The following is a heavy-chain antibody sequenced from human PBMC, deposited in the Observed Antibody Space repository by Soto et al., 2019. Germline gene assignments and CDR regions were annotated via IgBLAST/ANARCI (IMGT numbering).Heavy chain of an antibody. CDR3: ASGGIASPGPYYYGLDV. V-gene: IGHV3-23*01. CDR1: GFTFNTYA. D-gene: IGHD6-13*01. CDR2: ISGGGGNT. J-gene: IGHJ6*02. Sequence: GGSLRLSCAASGFTFNTYAMTWVRQAPGKGLEWVSSISGGGGNTYYAGSVEGRFTISRDDSKNTLYLQMNSLRAEDTAVYYCASGGIASPGPYYYGLDVWGQGTTVTVSS.